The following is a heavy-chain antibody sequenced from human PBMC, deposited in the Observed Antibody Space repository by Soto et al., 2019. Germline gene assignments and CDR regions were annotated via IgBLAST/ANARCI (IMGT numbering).Heavy chain of an antibody. V-gene: IGHV1-2*02. D-gene: IGHD1-1*01. CDR2: INPNSGGT. J-gene: IGHJ4*02. CDR1: GYTFSDYY. CDR3: AREPATAKPEGVDF. Sequence: QVQLVQSGAEVRKPGASVKVSCKASGYTFSDYYIHWVRQAPGQGLEWMGWINPNSGGTKYAPKFQGGVTMPKTTSITTAYRELSRRMSGDTAVYYCAREPATAKPEGVDFWGQGTLVTVSS.